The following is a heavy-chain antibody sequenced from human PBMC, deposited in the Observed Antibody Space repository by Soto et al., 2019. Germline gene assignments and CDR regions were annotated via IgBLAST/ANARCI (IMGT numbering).Heavy chain of an antibody. J-gene: IGHJ6*03. CDR2: IWFDGSNK. CDR3: ARDHDLWSYMYYYYMDV. Sequence: QVQLVESGGRVVQPGRSLRLSCEASGFTFSSYGMHWVRQAPGKGLEWVAVIWFDGSNKYYADSVKGRFTISRDNSKNTMYLQMDSPRAEDTAVYYCARDHDLWSYMYYYYMDVWGKGTTVTVSS. CDR1: GFTFSSYG. D-gene: IGHD3-3*01. V-gene: IGHV3-33*01.